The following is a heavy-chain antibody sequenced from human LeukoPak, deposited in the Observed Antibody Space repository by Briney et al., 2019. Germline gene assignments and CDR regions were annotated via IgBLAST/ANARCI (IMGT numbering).Heavy chain of an antibody. CDR3: ASLWSGYFPDY. J-gene: IGHJ4*02. Sequence: SETLSLTCPVSGGSISSYYWSWIRQPPGKGLEWIGYIYYSGSTNYNPSLKSRVTISVDTSKNQFSLKLSSVTAADTAVYYCASLWSGYFPDYWGQGTLVTVSS. D-gene: IGHD3-3*01. CDR2: IYYSGST. V-gene: IGHV4-59*08. CDR1: GGSISSYY.